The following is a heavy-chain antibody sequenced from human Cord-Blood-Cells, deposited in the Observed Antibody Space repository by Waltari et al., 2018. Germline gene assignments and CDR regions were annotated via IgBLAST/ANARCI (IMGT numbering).Heavy chain of an antibody. D-gene: IGHD1-26*01. CDR2: IYYSGST. CDR3: ARHRYSGSSNFDY. J-gene: IGHJ4*02. Sequence: QLQLQESGPGLVKPSATLSLPCTVSGGSISSSSYYWGWIRQPPGKGLEWIGSIYYSGSTFYNPSLKSRVTISVDTSKNQFSLKLSSVTAADTAVYYCARHRYSGSSNFDYWGQGTLVTVSS. CDR1: GGSISSSSYY. V-gene: IGHV4-39*07.